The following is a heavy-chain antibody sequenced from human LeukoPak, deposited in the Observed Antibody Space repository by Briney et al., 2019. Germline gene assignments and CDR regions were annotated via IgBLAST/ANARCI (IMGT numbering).Heavy chain of an antibody. Sequence: PGGSLRLSCAASGFTFSSYGMHWVRQAPGKGLEWVAVIWYDGSNKYYADSVKGRFTISRDNSKNTLYLQMNSLKTEDTAVYYCTTDEDYYDSSTNFDYWGQGTLVTVSS. CDR1: GFTFSSYG. V-gene: IGHV3-33*01. J-gene: IGHJ4*02. CDR3: TTDEDYYDSSTNFDY. D-gene: IGHD3-22*01. CDR2: IWYDGSNK.